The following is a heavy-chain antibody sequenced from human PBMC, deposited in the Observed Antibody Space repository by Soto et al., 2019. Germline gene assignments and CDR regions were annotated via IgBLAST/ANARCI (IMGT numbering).Heavy chain of an antibody. J-gene: IGHJ6*02. D-gene: IGHD2-21*01. Sequence: VHLVQSGAEVRKPGASVKVSCKASGYSFTSYGISWVRQAPGQGLEWMGWISTDNGNTNYAHNLQGRVSMTIDPSTSTAYMELWSLGSDDTAVYYCARDVPDTSLFFYYYGMYVWGQGTTVTVSS. V-gene: IGHV1-18*01. CDR1: GYSFTSYG. CDR3: ARDVPDTSLFFYYYGMYV. CDR2: ISTDNGNT.